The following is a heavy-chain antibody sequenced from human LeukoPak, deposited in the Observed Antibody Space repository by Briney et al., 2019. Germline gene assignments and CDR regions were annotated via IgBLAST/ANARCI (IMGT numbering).Heavy chain of an antibody. CDR1: GFTFSIYW. V-gene: IGHV3-7*01. CDR3: ATSGSGGSSDGSFDI. D-gene: IGHD2-15*01. CDR2: INQDGSEK. Sequence: GGSLRLSCAASGFTFSIYWMSWVRQPPGKGLEWVANINQDGSEKYHADSVKGRFTISRGNAKNSLFLQMNSLRAEDTAVYYCATSGSGGSSDGSFDIWGQGTMVTVSS. J-gene: IGHJ3*02.